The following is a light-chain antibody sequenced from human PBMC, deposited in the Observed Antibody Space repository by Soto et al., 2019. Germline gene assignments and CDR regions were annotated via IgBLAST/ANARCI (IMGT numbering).Light chain of an antibody. CDR1: SSDVGGYNY. CDR2: DVS. CDR3: SSYTSSSTLDVV. V-gene: IGLV2-14*01. Sequence: QSALTQPASVSGSPGQSITISCTGTSSDVGGYNYVSWYQQHPGKAPKLIIYDVSNRPSGVSNRFSVSKSGNTASLTISGLQAEDEADHYCSSYTSSSTLDVVFGGGTKLTVL. J-gene: IGLJ2*01.